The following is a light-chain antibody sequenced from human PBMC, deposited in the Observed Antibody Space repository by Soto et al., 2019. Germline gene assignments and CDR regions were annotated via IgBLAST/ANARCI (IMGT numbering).Light chain of an antibody. J-gene: IGKJ1*01. CDR3: QHYNSYSEA. CDR2: GAS. V-gene: IGKV3D-15*01. Sequence: EIVLTQSPVTLSLSPGERGTLSCRSSQSVSSYSAWYQQKPGQAPRLLIYGASNRATGIPARFSGSGSGTEITLTISSLQPDDFATYYCQHYNSYSEAFGQGTKVDIK. CDR1: QSVSSY.